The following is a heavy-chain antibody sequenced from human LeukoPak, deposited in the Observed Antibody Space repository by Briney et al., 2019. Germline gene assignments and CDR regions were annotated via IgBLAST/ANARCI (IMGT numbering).Heavy chain of an antibody. J-gene: IGHJ6*03. CDR2: ISSSGSTI. V-gene: IGHV3-48*03. D-gene: IGHD5-18*01. CDR3: ARDQGYSQIYYYYYMDV. CDR1: GFTFSSYE. Sequence: PGGSLRLSCAASGFTFSSYEMNWVRQAPGKGLEGVSYISSSGSTIYYADSVKGRFTISRDNAKNSLYLQMNSLRAEDTAVYYCARDQGYSQIYYYYYMDVWGKGTTVTVSS.